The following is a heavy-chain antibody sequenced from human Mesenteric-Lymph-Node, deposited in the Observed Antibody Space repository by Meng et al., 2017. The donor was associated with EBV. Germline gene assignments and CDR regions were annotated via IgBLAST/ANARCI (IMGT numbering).Heavy chain of an antibody. Sequence: QVQLVQSGAQVKKPGASGKVSCMASGYTFTLYYMRWVRQAPGQGLEWMGIIHPGNGGASYAQQFQGRVTMTRDTSTSTVYLELNGLTSEDTAVYYCAKSTSRLHPSGLSQRPEYWGQGSLVTVSS. CDR1: GYTFTLYY. V-gene: IGHV1-46*01. D-gene: IGHD4-11*01. CDR3: AKSTSRLHPSGLSQRPEY. CDR2: IHPGNGGA. J-gene: IGHJ4*02.